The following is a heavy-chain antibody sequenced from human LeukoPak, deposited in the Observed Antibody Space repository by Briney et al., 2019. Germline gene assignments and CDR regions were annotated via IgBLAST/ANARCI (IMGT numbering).Heavy chain of an antibody. J-gene: IGHJ3*01. V-gene: IGHV4-31*03. CDR2: VYDSGST. CDR3: AREKTAYYYDRSGFPEGAFDV. CDR1: GSSISSGGEY. D-gene: IGHD3-22*01. Sequence: PSQTLSLTCTVSGSSISSGGEYWSWLRHLPGKGLEWIGYVYDSGSTYYNPSLKSRITMSVDTTENQFSLKLTSVTAADTAVYYCAREKTAYYYDRSGFPEGAFDVWGQGTMVTVSS.